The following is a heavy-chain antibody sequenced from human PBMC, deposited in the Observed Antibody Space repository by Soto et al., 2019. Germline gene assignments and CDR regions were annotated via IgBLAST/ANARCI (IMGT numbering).Heavy chain of an antibody. V-gene: IGHV3-30*18. J-gene: IGHJ6*02. CDR2: ISYDGSNK. CDR3: AKGDSSSWYSIFYYYGMDV. CDR1: GFTFSSYG. D-gene: IGHD6-13*01. Sequence: QVQLVESGGGVVQPGRSLRLSCAASGFTFSSYGMHWVRQAPGKGLEWVAVISYDGSNKYYADSVKGRFTISRDNSKNTLYLQMNSLRAEDTAVYYCAKGDSSSWYSIFYYYGMDVWGQGATVTVSS.